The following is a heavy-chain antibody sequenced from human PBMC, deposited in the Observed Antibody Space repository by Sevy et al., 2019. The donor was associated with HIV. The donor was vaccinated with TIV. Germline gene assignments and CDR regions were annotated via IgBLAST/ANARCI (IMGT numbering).Heavy chain of an antibody. D-gene: IGHD3-9*01. CDR1: GFTFSSNT. Sequence: GGSLRLSCAASGFTFSSNTMNWLRQAPGKGLEWVSSISSRSTYIFYADSVKGRFTVSRVNSKKSLFLQMNSMSVEDTAVYYCARGDKDGWFDPWGQGTPVTVSS. V-gene: IGHV3-21*01. CDR2: ISSRSTYI. CDR3: ARGDKDGWFDP. J-gene: IGHJ5*02.